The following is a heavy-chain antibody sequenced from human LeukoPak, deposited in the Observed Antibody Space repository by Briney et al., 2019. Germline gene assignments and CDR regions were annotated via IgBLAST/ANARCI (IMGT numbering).Heavy chain of an antibody. CDR2: IFYSGTT. V-gene: IGHV4-39*01. D-gene: IGHD1-7*01. J-gene: IGHJ6*02. CDR1: GGSISSSGYY. CDR3: ARHKGAGTTNYDGMDV. Sequence: SETLSLTCIVPGGSISSSGYYWGWVRQPPGKGLEWVASIFYSGTTYYNPSLKSRLTISIDTSRKQFSLKLNSLTAADTAVYYCARHKGAGTTNYDGMDVWGQGTTVTVSS.